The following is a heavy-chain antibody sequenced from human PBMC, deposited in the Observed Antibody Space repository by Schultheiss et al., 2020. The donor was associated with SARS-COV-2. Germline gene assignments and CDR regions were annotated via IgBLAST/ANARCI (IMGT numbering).Heavy chain of an antibody. V-gene: IGHV1/OR15-3*02. Sequence: ASVKVSCKASGYTFTGYYMHWVRQAPGQGLEWMGWFNPVSGNTKYSQRFQGRVTITRDTSASTAYMELSSLRSEDTAVYYCARATIFGVPPDYWGQGTLVTVSS. D-gene: IGHD3-3*01. CDR2: FNPVSGNT. CDR1: GYTFTGYY. CDR3: ARATIFGVPPDY. J-gene: IGHJ4*02.